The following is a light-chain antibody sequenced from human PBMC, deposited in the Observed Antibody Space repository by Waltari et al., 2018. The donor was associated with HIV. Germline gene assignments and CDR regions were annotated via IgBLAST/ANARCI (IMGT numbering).Light chain of an antibody. CDR2: AAS. CDR1: HRISTY. J-gene: IGKJ2*01. CDR3: QHLNTYPYT. Sequence: DIQLTQSPSFLSASVGDRGTITCRAAHRISTYLAWYQQKPGKAPKLLISAASALQSGVPSRFSGSGSGREFTLTISSLQPEDFASYYCQHLNTYPYTFGQGTKLEIK. V-gene: IGKV1-9*01.